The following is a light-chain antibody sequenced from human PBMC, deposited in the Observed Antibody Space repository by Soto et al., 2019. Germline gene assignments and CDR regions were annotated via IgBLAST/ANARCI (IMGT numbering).Light chain of an antibody. V-gene: IGLV1-47*01. Sequence: QSVLTQPPSASGTPGQGVTISCSGSTSNIGSNYVYWYQQLPGTAPKLLIYRNNQRPSGVPDRFSASKSGTSASLTISELQPGDQADYYCQTYDSKLDGSVFGGGTQLTV. CDR2: RNN. J-gene: IGLJ3*02. CDR3: QTYDSKLDGSV. CDR1: TSNIGSNY.